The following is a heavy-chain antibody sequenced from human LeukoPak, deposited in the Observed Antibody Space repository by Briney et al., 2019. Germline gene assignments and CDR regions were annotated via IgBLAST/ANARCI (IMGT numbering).Heavy chain of an antibody. J-gene: IGHJ4*02. D-gene: IGHD1-7*01. V-gene: IGHV1-2*02. CDR1: GYTFTGYY. Sequence: SVKVSCKASGYTFTGYYMHWVRQAPGQGLEWMGWINPNSGGTNYAQKFQGRVTMTRDTSISTAYMELSRLRSDDTAVYYCARPFYSDWNYRLDYWGQGTLVTVSS. CDR3: ARPFYSDWNYRLDY. CDR2: INPNSGGT.